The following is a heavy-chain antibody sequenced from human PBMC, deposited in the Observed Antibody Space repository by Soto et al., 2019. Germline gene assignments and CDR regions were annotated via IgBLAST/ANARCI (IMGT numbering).Heavy chain of an antibody. CDR3: SRDGYCSSTSCYTNWFDP. CDR2: IIPIFGTA. D-gene: IGHD2-2*02. J-gene: IGHJ5*02. Sequence: QVQLVQSGAEVKKPGSSVKVSCKASGGTFSSYAISWVRQAPGQGLEWMGGIIPIFGTANYAQKFQGRVTITADESTSTAYMELSSLRSEDTAVYYCSRDGYCSSTSCYTNWFDPWGQGTLVTVSS. V-gene: IGHV1-69*01. CDR1: GGTFSSYA.